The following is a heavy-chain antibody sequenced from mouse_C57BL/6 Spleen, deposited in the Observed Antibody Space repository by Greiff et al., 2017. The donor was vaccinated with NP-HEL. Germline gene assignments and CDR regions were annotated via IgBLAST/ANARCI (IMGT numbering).Heavy chain of an antibody. CDR1: GYAFSSSW. J-gene: IGHJ1*03. V-gene: IGHV1-82*01. D-gene: IGHD1-1*01. CDR3: ARKGAIDYYGSSYGYFDV. Sequence: VQLQQSGPELVKPGASVKISCKASGYAFSSSWMNWVKQRPGKGLEWIGRIYPGDGDTNYNGTFKGKATLTADKSSSTAYMQLSSLTSEDSAVYFCARKGAIDYYGSSYGYFDVWGTGTTVTVSS. CDR2: IYPGDGDT.